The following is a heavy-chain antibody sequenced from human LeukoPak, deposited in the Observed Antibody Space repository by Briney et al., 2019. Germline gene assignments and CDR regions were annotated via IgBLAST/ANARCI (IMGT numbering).Heavy chain of an antibody. J-gene: IGHJ4*02. CDR3: AKESGRFDY. CDR2: ISADGGST. V-gene: IGHV3-43*02. CDR1: GLTFHDYA. Sequence: GGSLRLSCVASGLTFHDYAMHWVRQAPGKGLEWVSLISADGGSTFYADSVRGRFSISRDNSKNSLYLQMNSLRTEDTAMYYCAKESGRFDYWGQGTLVAVSS.